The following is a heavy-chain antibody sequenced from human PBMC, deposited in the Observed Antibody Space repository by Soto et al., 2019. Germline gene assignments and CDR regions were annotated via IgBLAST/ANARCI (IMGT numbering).Heavy chain of an antibody. CDR3: ARGSLRRSGGPAKYYYYGMDV. Sequence: GASVKVSCKASGGTFSSYAISWVRQAPGQGLEWMGGIIPIFGTANYAQKFQGRVTITADESTSTAYMELSSLRSEDTAVYYCARGSLRRSGGPAKYYYYGMDVWGQGTTVTVSS. J-gene: IGHJ6*02. V-gene: IGHV1-69*13. D-gene: IGHD6-25*01. CDR1: GGTFSSYA. CDR2: IIPIFGTA.